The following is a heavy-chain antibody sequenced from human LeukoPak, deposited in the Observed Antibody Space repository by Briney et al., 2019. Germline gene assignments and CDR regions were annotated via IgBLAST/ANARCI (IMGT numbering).Heavy chain of an antibody. CDR2: MNPNSGNT. V-gene: IGHV1-8*01. CDR3: ARGCSSTSCYPHNWFDP. CDR1: GYTFTSYD. J-gene: IGHJ5*02. D-gene: IGHD2-2*01. Sequence: GASVKVSCKASGYTFTSYDINWVRQATGQGLEWMGWMNPNSGNTGYAQKFQGRVTMTRNTSISTAYMELSSLRSEDTAVYYCARGCSSTSCYPHNWFDPWGQGTLVTVSS.